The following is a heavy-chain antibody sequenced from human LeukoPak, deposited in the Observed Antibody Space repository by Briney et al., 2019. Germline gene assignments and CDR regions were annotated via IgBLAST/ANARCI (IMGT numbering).Heavy chain of an antibody. Sequence: GGSLRLSCAASGFIFTSNRMNWVRQAPGKGLEWVGRIKSKTDGGTTDYAAPVKGRFTISRDDSKNTLYLQMNSLKTEDTAVYYCSTAYYYDSSEGYWGQGTLVTVSS. CDR2: IKSKTDGGTT. V-gene: IGHV3-15*07. J-gene: IGHJ4*02. CDR1: GFIFTSNR. CDR3: STAYYYDSSEGY. D-gene: IGHD3-22*01.